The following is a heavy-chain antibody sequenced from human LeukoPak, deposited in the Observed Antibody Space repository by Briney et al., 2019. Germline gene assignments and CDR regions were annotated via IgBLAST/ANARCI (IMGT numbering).Heavy chain of an antibody. V-gene: IGHV4-34*01. D-gene: IGHD6-19*01. CDR3: ARCPNTLYTYSSGSWFDP. Sequence: SETLSLTCAVYGGSFSGYYWSWIRQPPGKGLEWIGEINHSGSTNYNPSLKSRVTISVGTSKNQFSLKLSSVTAADTAVYYCARCPNTLYTYSSGSWFDPWGQGTLVTVSS. CDR1: GGSFSGYY. J-gene: IGHJ5*02. CDR2: INHSGST.